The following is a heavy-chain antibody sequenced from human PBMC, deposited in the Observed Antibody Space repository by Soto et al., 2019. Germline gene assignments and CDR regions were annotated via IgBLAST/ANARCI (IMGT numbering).Heavy chain of an antibody. CDR1: GGSISSSSYY. D-gene: IGHD6-13*01. Sequence: QLQLQESGPGLVKPSETLSHTCTVSGGSISSSSYYWGWIRQPPGKGLEWIGSIYYSGSTYYNPSLKSRVTISVDTSKNQFSLKLSSVTAADTAVYYCDVYSSKYYFDYWGQGTLVTVSS. V-gene: IGHV4-39*01. CDR2: IYYSGST. J-gene: IGHJ4*02. CDR3: DVYSSKYYFDY.